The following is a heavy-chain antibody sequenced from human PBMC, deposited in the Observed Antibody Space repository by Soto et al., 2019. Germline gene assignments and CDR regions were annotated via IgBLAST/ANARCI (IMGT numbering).Heavy chain of an antibody. J-gene: IGHJ3*02. CDR2: IYYSGIT. V-gene: IGHV4-59*01. CDR1: GDFLSSYC. Sequence: SATLSPTCTDPGDFLSSYCLSWIRQSPVKGLEWIGYIYYSGITNYNASLKSRVTMSVDTSKNQFSLKLNSVTAADTAVYYCARGNLDNWNDPDDAFDIWGQGTMVT. D-gene: IGHD1-1*01. CDR3: ARGNLDNWNDPDDAFDI.